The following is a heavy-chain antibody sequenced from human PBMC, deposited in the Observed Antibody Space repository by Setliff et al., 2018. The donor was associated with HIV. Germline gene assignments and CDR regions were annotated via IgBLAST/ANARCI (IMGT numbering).Heavy chain of an antibody. J-gene: IGHJ2*01. V-gene: IGHV1-8*03. D-gene: IGHD3-16*01. CDR3: ARSGPRDYDYWNNQPRRYFDL. CDR1: GYTFTRSD. Sequence: VASVKVSCKASGYTFTRSDINWVRQAMGHGLEWMGWVNPKSGDAGHTQKFQDRLTITRNTSTNTVYMELGGLTPEDTAVYFCARSGPRDYDYWNNQPRRYFDLWGLGTPVTVSS. CDR2: VNPKSGDA.